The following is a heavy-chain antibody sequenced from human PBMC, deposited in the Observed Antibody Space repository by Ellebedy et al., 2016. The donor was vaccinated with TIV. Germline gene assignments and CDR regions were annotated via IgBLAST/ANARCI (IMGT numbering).Heavy chain of an antibody. D-gene: IGHD2-21*01. CDR1: GYTFTSYY. J-gene: IGHJ3*02. CDR2: INPSGGST. CDR3: ARVRSWWWLSPNAFDI. Sequence: ASVKVSCXASGYTFTSYYMHWVRQAPGQGLEWMGIINPSGGSTSYAQKFQGRVTMTRDTSTSTVYMELSSLRSEDTAVYYCARVRSWWWLSPNAFDIWGQGTMVTVSS. V-gene: IGHV1-46*01.